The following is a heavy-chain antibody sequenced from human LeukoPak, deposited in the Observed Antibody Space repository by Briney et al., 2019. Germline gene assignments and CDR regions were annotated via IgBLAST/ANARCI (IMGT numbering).Heavy chain of an antibody. Sequence: SETLSLTCTVSGGSVSSYYWSWIRQPPGKGLEWIGYIYYSGSTNYNPSLKSRVTISVDTSKNQFSLKLSSVTAADTAVYHCARDNWNYGSSMDVWGQGTTVIVFS. J-gene: IGHJ6*02. CDR1: GGSVSSYY. CDR3: ARDNWNYGSSMDV. V-gene: IGHV4-59*02. D-gene: IGHD1-7*01. CDR2: IYYSGST.